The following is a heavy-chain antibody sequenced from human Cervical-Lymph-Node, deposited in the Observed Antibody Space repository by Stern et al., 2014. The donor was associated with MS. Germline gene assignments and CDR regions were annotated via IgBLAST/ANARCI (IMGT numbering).Heavy chain of an antibody. CDR1: GFTFNNYD. CDR3: AKGTWLEN. D-gene: IGHD3-10*01. J-gene: IGHJ4*02. CDR2: FKGDGRT. V-gene: IGHV3-23*01. Sequence: VQLLESGGGLEQPGGYLRLSCAASGFTFNNYDMSWARQAPGKGLEWVSSFKGDGRTYYADSVKGRFTIARDDSKNTLYLQMNSLGADDTAVYYCAKGTWLENWGQGTLVTVSS.